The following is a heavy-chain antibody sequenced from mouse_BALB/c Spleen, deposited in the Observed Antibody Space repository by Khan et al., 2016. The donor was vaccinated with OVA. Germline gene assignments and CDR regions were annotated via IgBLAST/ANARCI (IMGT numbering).Heavy chain of an antibody. CDR1: GYSFTGYF. CDR3: ARKNGSDFDY. CDR2: INPHIGET. Sequence: VQLKESGPELVKPGASVKISCKASGYSFTGYFMNWVMQSHGKSLEWIGRINPHIGETFYNQKFKGKVILTVDESLSTVHMELRSLASEDSAVYYCARKNGSDFDYWGQGTTLTVSS. V-gene: IGHV1-20*02. D-gene: IGHD1-1*01. J-gene: IGHJ2*01.